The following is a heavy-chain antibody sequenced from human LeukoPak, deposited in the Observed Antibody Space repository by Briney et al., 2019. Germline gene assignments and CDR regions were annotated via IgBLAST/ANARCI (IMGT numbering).Heavy chain of an antibody. D-gene: IGHD6-13*01. J-gene: IGHJ4*02. V-gene: IGHV4-59*01. CDR2: IYFTGST. Sequence: SETLSLTCTVSGGSIGSYYWHWIRQPPGKGLEWIGYIYFTGSTNYNPSLKSRVTISVDTSKNQFSLKLNSVTAADTAIYYCARSTYSSSQWDYSGQGTLVTVFS. CDR1: GGSIGSYY. CDR3: ARSTYSSSQWDY.